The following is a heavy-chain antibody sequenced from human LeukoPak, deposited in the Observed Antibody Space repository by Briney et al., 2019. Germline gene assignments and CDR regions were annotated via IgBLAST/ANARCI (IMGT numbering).Heavy chain of an antibody. CDR1: GGSISSYY. D-gene: IGHD5-18*01. CDR2: IYTSGST. CDR3: ASQNNSYGSYYFDY. J-gene: IGHJ4*02. Sequence: PSETLSLTCTVSGGSISSYYWSWIRQPAGKGLEWIGRIYTSGSTNYNPSLRSRVTMSVDTSKNQFSLKLSSVTAADTAVYYCASQNNSYGSYYFDYWGQGTLVTVSS. V-gene: IGHV4-4*07.